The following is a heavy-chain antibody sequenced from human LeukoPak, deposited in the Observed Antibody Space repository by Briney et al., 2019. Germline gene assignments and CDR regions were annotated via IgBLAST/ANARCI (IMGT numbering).Heavy chain of an antibody. V-gene: IGHV3-15*01. CDR1: GFTFSDYY. D-gene: IGHD2-15*01. CDR3: TTAGDSRAY. CDR2: IKSKTDGGTT. Sequence: GGSLRLSCAASGFTFSDYYMSWVRQAPGKGLEWVGRIKSKTDGGTTDYAAPVKGRFTISRDDSKNTLYLQMNSLKIEDTAMYYCTTAGDSRAYWGQGTLVTVSS. J-gene: IGHJ4*02.